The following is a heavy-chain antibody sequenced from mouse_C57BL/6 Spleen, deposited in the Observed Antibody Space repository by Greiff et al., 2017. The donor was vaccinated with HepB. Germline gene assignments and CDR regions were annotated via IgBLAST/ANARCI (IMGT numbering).Heavy chain of an antibody. CDR1: GYTFTSYW. CDR3: AREETTVVAMDY. CDR2: IDPADSYT. Sequence: VQLQQPGAELVMPGASVKLSCKASGYTFTSYWMHWVKQRPGQGLEWIGEIDPADSYTNYNQKFKGKSTLTVDKASSTAYMQLSSLTSEDSAVYYCAREETTVVAMDYWGQGTSVTVSS. D-gene: IGHD1-1*01. V-gene: IGHV1-69*01. J-gene: IGHJ4*01.